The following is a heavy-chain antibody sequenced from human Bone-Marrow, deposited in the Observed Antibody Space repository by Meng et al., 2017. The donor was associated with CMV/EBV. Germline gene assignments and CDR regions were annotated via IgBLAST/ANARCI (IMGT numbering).Heavy chain of an antibody. CDR2: ISGGGSSL. V-gene: IGHV3-21*06. D-gene: IGHD2-2*01. CDR3: ARDGRPRSITD. J-gene: IGHJ4*02. Sequence: SCAASGVTFSSYRMSWGRQAPGKGLEWGSSISGGGSSLYYVDSVKGRFTVSRDNAKNSLYLQMTSLRAEDTAVYYCARDGRPRSITDWGQGTLVTVSS. CDR1: GVTFSSYR.